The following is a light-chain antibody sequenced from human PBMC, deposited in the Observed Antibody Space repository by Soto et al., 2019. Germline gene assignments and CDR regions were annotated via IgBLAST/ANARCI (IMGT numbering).Light chain of an antibody. V-gene: IGKV1-5*01. Sequence: DIQMTQSPSTLSASVGDRVTITCRASQSVSDWLAWYQQKPGKAPKLRIYDASSLESAVPSRFSGSGSGTEFTLTISSLQPDDFATYYCQQYNSYTWTFGQGTKVEIK. J-gene: IGKJ1*01. CDR3: QQYNSYTWT. CDR1: QSVSDW. CDR2: DAS.